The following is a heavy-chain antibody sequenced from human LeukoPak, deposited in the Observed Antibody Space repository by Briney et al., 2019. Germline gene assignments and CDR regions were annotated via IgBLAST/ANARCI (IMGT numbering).Heavy chain of an antibody. V-gene: IGHV3-30*03. D-gene: IGHD6-13*01. CDR2: SSHDGRSN. Sequence: PGGSLRLSCEASGFRFSVYGMHWVRQAPGKGLEWVAVSSHDGRSNYYADSLKGRFAISRDNSKNTVSLQMNSLRAEDTAVYYCARKDTGIAAAGTAIDYWGQGTLVTVSS. CDR3: ARKDTGIAAAGTAIDY. CDR1: GFRFSVYG. J-gene: IGHJ4*02.